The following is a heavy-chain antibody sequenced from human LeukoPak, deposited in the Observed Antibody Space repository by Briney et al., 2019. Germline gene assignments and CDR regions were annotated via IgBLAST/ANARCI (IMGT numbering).Heavy chain of an antibody. CDR3: ARDQLRSAYYYDSSGYYWFGY. CDR1: GYTFTGYY. V-gene: IGHV1-2*02. J-gene: IGHJ4*02. CDR2: INPNSGGT. Sequence: ASVTVSCKASGYTFTGYYMHWVRQAPGQGLEWMGWINPNSGGTNYAQKFQGRVTMTRDTSISTAYMELSRLRSDDTAVYYCARDQLRSAYYYDSSGYYWFGYWGQRTLVTVSS. D-gene: IGHD3-22*01.